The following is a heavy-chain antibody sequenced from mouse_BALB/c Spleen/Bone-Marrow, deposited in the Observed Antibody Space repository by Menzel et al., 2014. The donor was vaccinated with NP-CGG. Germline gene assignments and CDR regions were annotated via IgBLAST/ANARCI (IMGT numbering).Heavy chain of an antibody. CDR3: ARLDSFAY. J-gene: IGHJ3*01. V-gene: IGHV14-3*02. Sequence: DVKLQESGAELVKPGASVKLSCTASGFNIKDTYMPWVKQRPEQGLEWIGRIDPANGNTKYDPKFQGKATITADTSSNTAYLQLSSLTSEDTAVYYCARLDSFAYWGQGTLVTVSA. CDR2: IDPANGNT. CDR1: GFNIKDTY.